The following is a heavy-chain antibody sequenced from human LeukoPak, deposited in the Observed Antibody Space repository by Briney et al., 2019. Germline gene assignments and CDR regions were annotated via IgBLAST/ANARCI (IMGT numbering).Heavy chain of an antibody. CDR1: GGTFSSYA. CDR3: ARGAAAPF. V-gene: IGHV1-69*04. CDR2: IIPILGIG. J-gene: IGHJ4*02. D-gene: IGHD6-13*01. Sequence: GSSLTLTCNASGGTFSSYATSWVRQAPGQGLEWMGRIIPILGIGNYAQTFQGRVTIIADKSTSTAYMELISLRSEDTAVYGCARGAAAPFWGQGTLVTVSS.